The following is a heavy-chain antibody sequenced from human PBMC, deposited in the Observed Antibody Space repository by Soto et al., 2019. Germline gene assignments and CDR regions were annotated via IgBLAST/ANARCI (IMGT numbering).Heavy chain of an antibody. V-gene: IGHV3-23*01. J-gene: IGHJ4*02. D-gene: IGHD6-19*01. CDR2: ISDIGGTT. Sequence: EVQLLESGGGLVQPGRSLRLSCAASGFTFNSYAVSWVRQAPGKGLEWVSAISDIGGTTYYADSVKGRFTISRDNSKNTLYLQMNSLRAEVTAVYYCAREYSSAWKTVDYWGQGTLVTVSS. CDR1: GFTFNSYA. CDR3: AREYSSAWKTVDY.